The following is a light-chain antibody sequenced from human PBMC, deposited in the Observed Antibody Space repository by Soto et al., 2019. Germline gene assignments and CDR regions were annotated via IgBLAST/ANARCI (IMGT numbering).Light chain of an antibody. Sequence: DIQMTRSPSTLSASVGDRVTITCRASQSISSWLAWYQQKPGKAPKVLISKASTLQSGVPSRFSGSRSATEFTLTVSSLQPDDFATYYCQQYHSYPYTFGQGTKLEIE. J-gene: IGKJ2*01. CDR3: QQYHSYPYT. CDR2: KAS. V-gene: IGKV1-5*03. CDR1: QSISSW.